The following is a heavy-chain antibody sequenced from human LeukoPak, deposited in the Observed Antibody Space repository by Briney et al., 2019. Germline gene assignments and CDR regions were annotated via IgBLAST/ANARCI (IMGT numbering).Heavy chain of an antibody. CDR3: AGSTSPYCSSTSCQTRWFDP. V-gene: IGHV1-69*04. CDR2: IIPILGIA. J-gene: IGHJ5*02. Sequence: ASVKVSCKASGGTFSSYAISWVRQAPGQGLEWMGRIIPILGIANYAQTFQGRVTITADKSTSTAYMELSSLRSEDTAVYYCAGSTSPYCSSTSCQTRWFDPWGQGTLVTVSS. D-gene: IGHD2-2*01. CDR1: GGTFSSYA.